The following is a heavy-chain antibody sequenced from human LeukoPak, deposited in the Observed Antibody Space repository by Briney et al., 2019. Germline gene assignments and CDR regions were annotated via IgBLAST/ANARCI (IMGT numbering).Heavy chain of an antibody. CDR2: ISAYNGNT. J-gene: IGHJ4*02. CDR1: GYTFSSHS. CDR3: ARDRKPFWSEPGRVFDY. Sequence: GASVKVSCKASGYTFSSHSISWVRQAPGQGLEWMGWISAYNGNTNYAQKLQGRVTMTTDTSTSTAYMELRSLRSDDTAVYYCARDRKPFWSEPGRVFDYWGQGTLVTVSS. D-gene: IGHD3-3*01. V-gene: IGHV1-18*01.